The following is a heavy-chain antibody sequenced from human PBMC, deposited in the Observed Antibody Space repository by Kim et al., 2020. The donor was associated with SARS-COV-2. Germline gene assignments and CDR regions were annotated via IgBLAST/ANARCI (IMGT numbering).Heavy chain of an antibody. CDR1: GFTFSSYA. Sequence: GGSLRLSCAASGFTFSSYAMSWVRQAPGKGLEWVSAISGSGGSTYYADSVKGRFTISRDNSKNTLYLQMNSLRAEDTAVYYCAKVGLRYFDWLPGGFDPWGQGTLVTVSS. CDR2: ISGSGGST. D-gene: IGHD3-9*01. J-gene: IGHJ5*02. CDR3: AKVGLRYFDWLPGGFDP. V-gene: IGHV3-23*01.